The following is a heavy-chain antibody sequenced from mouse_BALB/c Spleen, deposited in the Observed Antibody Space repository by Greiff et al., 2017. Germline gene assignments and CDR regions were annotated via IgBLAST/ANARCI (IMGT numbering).Heavy chain of an antibody. CDR2: IDPENGNT. J-gene: IGHJ2*01. V-gene: IGHV14-1*02. CDR3: ARKIEIYDGYSLDD. Sequence: VQLKESGAELVRPGALVKLSCKASGFNIKDYYMHWVKQRPEQGLEWIGWIDPENGNTIYDPKFQGKASITADTSSNTAYLQLSSLTSEDTAVYYCARKIEIYDGYSLDDWGQGTTLTVSS. CDR1: GFNIKDYY. D-gene: IGHD2-3*01.